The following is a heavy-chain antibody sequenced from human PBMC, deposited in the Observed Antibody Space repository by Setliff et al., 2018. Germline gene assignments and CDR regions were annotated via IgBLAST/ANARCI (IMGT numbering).Heavy chain of an antibody. D-gene: IGHD3-3*01. CDR3: ARDVPFWSGYYTGYYYYYGRDV. V-gene: IGHV1-8*02. Sequence: ASVKVSCKASGYTFTSYDINWVRQATGQGLEWMGWMNPNSGNTGYAQKFQGRVTMTRNTSISTAYMELSSLRSEETAVYYCARDVPFWSGYYTGYYYYYGRDVRGQGTTVTVS. J-gene: IGHJ6*02. CDR2: MNPNSGNT. CDR1: GYTFTSYD.